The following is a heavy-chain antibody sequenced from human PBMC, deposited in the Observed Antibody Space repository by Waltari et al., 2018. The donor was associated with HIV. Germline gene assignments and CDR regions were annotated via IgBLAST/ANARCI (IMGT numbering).Heavy chain of an antibody. V-gene: IGHV3-21*01. CDR1: RFTFNAYS. CDR3: ARGLGMLSPLYYYYAMDV. D-gene: IGHD3-10*02. Sequence: EVQLVESGGGLVKPGETLKLSCAASRFTFNAYSMNWVRQAPGKGLEWVSSITSNSTYIYYADSVRGRFTISRDNAKNSLYLQMNSLRAEDTAVYYCARGLGMLSPLYYYYAMDVWGQGTTVTVSS. CDR2: ITSNSTYI. J-gene: IGHJ6*02.